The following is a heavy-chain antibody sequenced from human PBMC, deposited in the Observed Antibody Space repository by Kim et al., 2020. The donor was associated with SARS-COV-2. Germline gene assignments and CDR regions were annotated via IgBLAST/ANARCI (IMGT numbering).Heavy chain of an antibody. CDR1: GGSISSGDYY. CDR2: IYYSGST. D-gene: IGHD1-26*01. V-gene: IGHV4-30-4*01. J-gene: IGHJ4*02. CDR3: ARASVGATSLKYFFDY. Sequence: SETLSLTCTVSGGSISSGDYYWSWIRQPPGKGLEWIGYIYYSGSTYYNPSLKSRVTISVDTSKNQFSLKLSSVTAADTAVYYCARASVGATSLKYFFDYWGQGTLVTVSS.